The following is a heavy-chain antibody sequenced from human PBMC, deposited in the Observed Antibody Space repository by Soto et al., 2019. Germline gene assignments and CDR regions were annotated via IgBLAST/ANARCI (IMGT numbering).Heavy chain of an antibody. CDR3: ARDTGSGPSWFDP. Sequence: SETLSLTCTVSGGSISSGDYSWSWIRQPPGKGLECIAYIYSNGSAYYNPSLKSRVIVLVDTSRNQFSLTLRYVTAADTAVYYCARDTGSGPSWFDPWGHGTLVTVPQ. V-gene: IGHV4-30-4*01. J-gene: IGHJ5*02. CDR1: GGSISSGDYS. CDR2: IYSNGSA. D-gene: IGHD3-10*01.